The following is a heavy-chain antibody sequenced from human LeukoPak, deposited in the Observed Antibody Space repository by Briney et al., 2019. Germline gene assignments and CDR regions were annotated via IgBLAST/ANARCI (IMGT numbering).Heavy chain of an antibody. J-gene: IGHJ4*02. CDR1: GFTFSDYY. V-gene: IGHV3-11*01. D-gene: IGHD2-2*01. Sequence: GGSLRLSCAASGFTFSDYYMSWIRQAPGKGLEWVSYISSSGSTIYYADSVKGRFTISGDNAKNSLYLQMNSLRAEDTAVYYCARENCSSTSCPVGTFDYWGQGTLVTVSS. CDR3: ARENCSSTSCPVGTFDY. CDR2: ISSSGSTI.